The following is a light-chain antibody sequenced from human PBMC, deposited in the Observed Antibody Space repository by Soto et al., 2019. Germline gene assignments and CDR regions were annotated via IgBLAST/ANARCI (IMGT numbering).Light chain of an antibody. CDR2: GNS. Sequence: SVLTQPPSVSGAPGQRVTISCTGSSSNIGAGYDVHWYQQLPGTAPKLLIYGNSNRPSGVPDRFSGSKSGTSASLVITGLQAEDEADYYCQSYDSSLSGFVFGGGTKLTVL. CDR3: QSYDSSLSGFV. V-gene: IGLV1-40*01. J-gene: IGLJ2*01. CDR1: SSNIGAGYD.